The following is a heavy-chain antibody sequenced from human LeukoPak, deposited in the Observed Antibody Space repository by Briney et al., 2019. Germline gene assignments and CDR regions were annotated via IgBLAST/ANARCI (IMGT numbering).Heavy chain of an antibody. Sequence: ASVNVSCKASGYTFTSYGISWVRPAPGQGLEWMGWISAYNGNTNYAQKLQGRVTMTTDTSTSTAYMELRSLRSDDTAVYYCARVGPRPYERSLDYWAREPWSPSPQ. CDR2: ISAYNGNT. CDR1: GYTFTSYG. V-gene: IGHV1-18*01. D-gene: IGHD1-26*01. J-gene: IGHJ4*02. CDR3: ARVGPRPYERSLDY.